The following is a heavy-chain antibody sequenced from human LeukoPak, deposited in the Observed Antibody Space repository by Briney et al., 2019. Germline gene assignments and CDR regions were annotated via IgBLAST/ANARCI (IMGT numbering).Heavy chain of an antibody. CDR1: GYTFTSYY. D-gene: IGHD3-22*01. CDR3: ARVYDSSGYPFDY. J-gene: IGHJ4*02. CDR2: FDPEDGET. Sequence: ASVKVSCKASGYTFTSYYMHWVRQAPGKGLEWMGGFDPEDGETIYAQKFQGRVTMTTDTSTSTAYMELRSLRSDDTAVYYCARVYDSSGYPFDYWGQGTLVTVSS. V-gene: IGHV1-24*01.